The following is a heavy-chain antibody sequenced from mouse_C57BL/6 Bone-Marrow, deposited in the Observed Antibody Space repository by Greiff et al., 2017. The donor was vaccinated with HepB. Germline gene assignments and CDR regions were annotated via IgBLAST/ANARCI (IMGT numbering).Heavy chain of an antibody. D-gene: IGHD5-1*01. Sequence: VQLQQSGPELVKPGASVKISCKASGYAFSSSWMNWVKQRPGKGLEWIGRIYPGDGDTNYNGKFKGKATLTADKSSSTAYMQLSSLTSEDSAVYFCARGEYLFAYWGQGTLVTVSA. CDR1: GYAFSSSW. V-gene: IGHV1-82*01. CDR3: ARGEYLFAY. J-gene: IGHJ3*01. CDR2: IYPGDGDT.